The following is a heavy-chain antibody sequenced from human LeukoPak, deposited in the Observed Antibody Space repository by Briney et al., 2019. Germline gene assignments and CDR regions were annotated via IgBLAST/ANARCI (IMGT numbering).Heavy chain of an antibody. CDR2: INHSGST. CDR1: GGSFSGYY. D-gene: IGHD1-26*01. CDR3: ALVGATPLGAFDI. J-gene: IGHJ3*02. V-gene: IGHV4-34*01. Sequence: PSETLSLTCAVYGGSFSGYYWSWIRQPPGKGLEWIGEINHSGSTNYNPSLKSRVTISVDTSKNQFSLKLSSVTAADTAVYYCALVGATPLGAFDIWGQGTMVTVSS.